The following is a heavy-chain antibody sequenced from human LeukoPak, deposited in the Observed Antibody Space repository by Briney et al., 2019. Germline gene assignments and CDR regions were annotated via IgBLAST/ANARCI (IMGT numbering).Heavy chain of an antibody. Sequence: SETLSLTCAAYSGSFSGYYWSWIRQPPGKGLEWIGEINDSGSVNCNPSLKNRVTLSVDTSKNQFSLRLSSVAAADTAVYYCARRLVDSGASQVSDDWGQGTLVTVSS. CDR3: ARRLVDSGASQVSDD. D-gene: IGHD2-15*01. J-gene: IGHJ4*02. V-gene: IGHV4-34*01. CDR1: SGSFSGYY. CDR2: INDSGSV.